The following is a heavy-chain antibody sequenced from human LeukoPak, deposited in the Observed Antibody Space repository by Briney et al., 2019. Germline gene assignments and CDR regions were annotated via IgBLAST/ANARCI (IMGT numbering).Heavy chain of an antibody. Sequence: GGSLRLSCAASGFTFSIFEMNWVRQAPGKGLERVSYISSSGYTKYCADSLKGRFTISRDNAKKTLYLQINSLRAEDTAVYYCTGRRDESDYWGQGTLVTVSS. J-gene: IGHJ4*02. CDR2: ISSSGYTK. CDR1: GFTFSIFE. CDR3: TGRRDESDY. V-gene: IGHV3-48*03. D-gene: IGHD6-25*01.